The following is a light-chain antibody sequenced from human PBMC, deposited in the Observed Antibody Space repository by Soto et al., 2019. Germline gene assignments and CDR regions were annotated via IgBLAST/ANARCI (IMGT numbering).Light chain of an antibody. CDR2: YTS. CDR1: QYVGTR. J-gene: IGKJ1*01. Sequence: EIVLTQSPATLSSSPGETATLSCRASQYVGTRLAWYQHKPGQAPRLLIYYTSNRATGVPARFSGRGSGTDFTLTITGLAPEDCAICYSNQRQSWPRTFGQGTKV. V-gene: IGKV3-11*01. CDR3: NQRQSWPRT.